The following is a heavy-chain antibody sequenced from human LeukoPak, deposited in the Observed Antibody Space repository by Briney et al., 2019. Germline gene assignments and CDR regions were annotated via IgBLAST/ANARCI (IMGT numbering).Heavy chain of an antibody. CDR3: ATPVHDASLDY. J-gene: IGHJ4*02. V-gene: IGHV3-33*08. CDR2: IWYDGSNK. CDR1: EFSLSRNG. Sequence: TGGSLRLSCVASEFSLSRNGMLWVRQAPGKGLEWVAVIWYDGSNKYYADSVKGRFTISRDNSKNTLYLQMNSLRAEDTAVYYCATPVHDASLDYWGQGTLVTVSS. D-gene: IGHD2-2*01.